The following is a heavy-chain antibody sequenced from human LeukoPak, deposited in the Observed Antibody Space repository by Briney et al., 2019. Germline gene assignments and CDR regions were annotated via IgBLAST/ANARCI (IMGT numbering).Heavy chain of an antibody. V-gene: IGHV1-18*01. Sequence: ASVKVSCKASGYTFTSYGISWVRQAPGQGLEWMGWISAYNGNTNYAQKLQGRVTMTTDTSTSTAYMELRSLRSDDTAVYYCARDDDQWLLKTYNWFDPWGQGTLVTVSS. D-gene: IGHD3-22*01. CDR1: GYTFTSYG. CDR3: ARDDDQWLLKTYNWFDP. J-gene: IGHJ5*02. CDR2: ISAYNGNT.